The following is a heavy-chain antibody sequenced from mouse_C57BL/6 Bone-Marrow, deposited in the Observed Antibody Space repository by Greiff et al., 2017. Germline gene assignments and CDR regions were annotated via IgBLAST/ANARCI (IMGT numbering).Heavy chain of an antibody. CDR3: AREGLYYDNYFDY. CDR1: GYTFTDYY. D-gene: IGHD2-4*01. J-gene: IGHJ2*01. V-gene: IGHV1-75*01. Sequence: VQLQESGPELVKPGASVKISCKASGYTFTDYYINWVKQRPGQGLEWIGWIFPGSGSNYYNDKFKGKATLTVDKSSSTAYMLLSSLTSEDTAVYFCAREGLYYDNYFDYWGQGTTLTVSS. CDR2: IFPGSGSN.